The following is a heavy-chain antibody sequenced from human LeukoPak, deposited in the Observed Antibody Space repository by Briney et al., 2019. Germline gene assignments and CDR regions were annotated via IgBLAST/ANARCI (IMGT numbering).Heavy chain of an antibody. CDR2: IYHSGST. V-gene: IGHV4-4*02. J-gene: IGHJ4*02. CDR3: ARAQTGYSSSWYYDY. Sequence: SETLSLTCAVSGGSISSSNWWSWVRQPPGKGLEWIGEIYHSGSTNYNPSLKSRVTISVDKSKNQFSLKLSSVTAADTAVYYCARAQTGYSSSWYYDYWGQGTLVTVSS. D-gene: IGHD6-13*01. CDR1: GGSISSSNW.